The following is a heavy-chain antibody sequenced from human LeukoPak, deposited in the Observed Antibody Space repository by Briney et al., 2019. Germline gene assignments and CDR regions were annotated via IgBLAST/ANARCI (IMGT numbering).Heavy chain of an antibody. CDR3: ARDGAEGYYRHWFDP. J-gene: IGHJ5*02. Sequence: ASVKVSCKASGYTFTSYAMHWVRQAPGQRLEWMGWINAGNGNTKYSQKFQGRVTITRDTSASTAYMGLSSLRSEDTAVYYCARDGAEGYYRHWFDPWGQGTLVTVSS. D-gene: IGHD2-8*01. CDR1: GYTFTSYA. V-gene: IGHV1-3*01. CDR2: INAGNGNT.